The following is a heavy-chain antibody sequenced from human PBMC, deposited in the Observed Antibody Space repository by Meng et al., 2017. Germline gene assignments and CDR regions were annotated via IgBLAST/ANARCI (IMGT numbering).Heavy chain of an antibody. CDR3: ATRGNPYLNC. CDR1: GYTFTGYY. CDR2: INPNSGGT. J-gene: IGHJ4*02. Sequence: QVQLVQSGAEVKKPAASVKVSCKASGYTFTGYYMHWVRQAPGQGLEWMGRINPNSGGTNYAQKFQGRVTMTTDTSTRTGYMELTSLTSDDTATYYCATRGNPYLNCWGQGTLVTVSS. V-gene: IGHV1-2*06.